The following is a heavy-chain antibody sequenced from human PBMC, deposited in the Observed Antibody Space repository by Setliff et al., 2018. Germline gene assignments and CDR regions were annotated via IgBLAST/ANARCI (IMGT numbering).Heavy chain of an antibody. V-gene: IGHV4-39*07. CDR3: ARDPVKHLVNWFDP. J-gene: IGHJ5*02. Sequence: SETLSLTCTVFGGSMSSSGYYWAWSRQSPGKGLEWIGSIYYSGSTYYNPSLKRRATISLDTSKNQFSLKLNSVTAADTAVYYCARDPVKHLVNWFDPWGQGTLVTVSS. D-gene: IGHD3-10*01. CDR1: GGSMSSSGYY. CDR2: IYYSGST.